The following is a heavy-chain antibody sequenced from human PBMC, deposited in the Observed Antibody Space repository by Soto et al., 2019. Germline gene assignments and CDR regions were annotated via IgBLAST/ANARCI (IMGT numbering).Heavy chain of an antibody. Sequence: ASVKVSCKASGYTFTGYYMHWVRQAPGQGLEWMGWINPNSGGKNYAQKFQGRVTMTRDTSISTAYMELSRLRSDDTAVYYCASYDYYDSSGPLCWGQGTLVTVSS. CDR3: ASYDYYDSSGPLC. D-gene: IGHD3-22*01. J-gene: IGHJ4*02. CDR2: INPNSGGK. V-gene: IGHV1-2*02. CDR1: GYTFTGYY.